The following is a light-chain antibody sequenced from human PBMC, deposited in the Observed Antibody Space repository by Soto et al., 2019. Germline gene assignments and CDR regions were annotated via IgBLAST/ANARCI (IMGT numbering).Light chain of an antibody. CDR1: QSVSSY. J-gene: IGKJ4*01. Sequence: EIVLTQSPATLSLSPGERATLSCRASQSVSSYLAWYQQNAGQAPRLLIYDASNRATGIPARFSGSGSGADFTLTITSLEPDDFAVYYCQHRSNWPLTFGGGTKIEIK. V-gene: IGKV3-11*01. CDR3: QHRSNWPLT. CDR2: DAS.